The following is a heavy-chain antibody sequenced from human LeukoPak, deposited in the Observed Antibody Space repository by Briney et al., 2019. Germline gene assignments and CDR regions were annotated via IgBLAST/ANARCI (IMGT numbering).Heavy chain of an antibody. CDR2: ISSSSSYI. Sequence: PGGSLRLSCAASGFTFSSYSMSWVRQAPGKGLEWVSSISSSSSYIYYADSVKGRFTISRDNAKNSLYLQMNSLRAEDTAVYYCARDGKGSHASHYYYYYMDVWGKGTTVTVSS. D-gene: IGHD1-26*01. CDR1: GFTFSSYS. CDR3: ARDGKGSHASHYYYYYMDV. V-gene: IGHV3-21*01. J-gene: IGHJ6*03.